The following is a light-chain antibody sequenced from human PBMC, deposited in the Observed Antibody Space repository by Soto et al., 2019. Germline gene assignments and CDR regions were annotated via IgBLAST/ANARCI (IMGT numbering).Light chain of an antibody. V-gene: IGKV1-5*01. J-gene: IGKJ1*01. CDR1: QSISSW. Sequence: DLPMTQSPSTLSASVGDRVTITCRASQSISSWLAWYQQKPGKAPKLLIYDASSLESGVPSRFSGSGSWTEFTLTSSSLQPDDFATYYCQQDNSYSLTFGQGTKVEIK. CDR2: DAS. CDR3: QQDNSYSLT.